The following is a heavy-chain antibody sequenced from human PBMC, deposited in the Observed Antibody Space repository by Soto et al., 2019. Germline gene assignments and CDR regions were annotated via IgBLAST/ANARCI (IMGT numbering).Heavy chain of an antibody. CDR3: ARTLKPTRNTDTNWFDP. J-gene: IGHJ5*02. Sequence: SETLSLTCTVSGDSISSYYWSWIRQPPGKGLEWIGYVYYSGRNDYSPSLESRVAMSVDMSKNQVSLNLSSVTAADTAVYYCARTLKPTRNTDTNWFDPWGQGTLVTVSS. D-gene: IGHD1-1*01. CDR2: VYYSGRN. V-gene: IGHV4-59*01. CDR1: GDSISSYY.